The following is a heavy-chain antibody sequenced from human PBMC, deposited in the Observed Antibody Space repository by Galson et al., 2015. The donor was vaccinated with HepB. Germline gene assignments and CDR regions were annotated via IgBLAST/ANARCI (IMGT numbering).Heavy chain of an antibody. CDR1: GYSSNNYW. CDR2: IFPADSDT. CDR3: ASTRSGSYRNSDY. D-gene: IGHD1-26*01. V-gene: IGHV5-51*01. Sequence: QSGAEVKKPGESLKISCKGSGYSSNNYWIGWVRQMPGKGLEWMGIIFPADSDTKYSPSFQGQVTISADKSITTAYLQWSSLKASDTAMYYCASTRSGSYRNSDYWGQGALVTVSS. J-gene: IGHJ4*02.